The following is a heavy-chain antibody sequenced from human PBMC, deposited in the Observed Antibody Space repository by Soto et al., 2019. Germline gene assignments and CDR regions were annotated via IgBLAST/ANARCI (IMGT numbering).Heavy chain of an antibody. Sequence: QVQLVESGGGVVQPGRSLRLSCAASGFTFSSYAMHWVRQAPGKGLEWVAVISYDGSNKYYADSVKGRFTISRDNSKNTLYLQMNSLRAEDTAVYYCARASRDGYNPYYYYGMDVW. CDR2: ISYDGSNK. V-gene: IGHV3-30-3*01. CDR3: ARASRDGYNPYYYYGMDV. D-gene: IGHD5-12*01. CDR1: GFTFSSYA. J-gene: IGHJ6*01.